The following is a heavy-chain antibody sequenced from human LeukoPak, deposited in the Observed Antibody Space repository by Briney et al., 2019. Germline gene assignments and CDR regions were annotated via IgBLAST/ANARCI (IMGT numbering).Heavy chain of an antibody. CDR2: IYYSGST. V-gene: IGHV4-59*01. D-gene: IGHD1-26*01. Sequence: SETLSLTCTVSGGSISSYYWSWIRQPPGKGLEWIGYIYYSGSTNYNPSLKSRVTISVDTSKNQFSLKLSSVTAADTAVYYCARDDGRYFDYWGQGTLVTVSS. CDR1: GGSISSYY. CDR3: ARDDGRYFDY. J-gene: IGHJ4*02.